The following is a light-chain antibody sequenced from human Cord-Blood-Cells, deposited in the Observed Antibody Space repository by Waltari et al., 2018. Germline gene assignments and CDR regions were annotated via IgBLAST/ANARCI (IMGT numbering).Light chain of an antibody. V-gene: IGLV2-23*01. Sequence: QSALTQPASVSGSPGQSITISCTGTSSDVGSYNLVSWYQQHPGKAHKLMIYEGSKRPSGVSNRFSGSKSGNTASLTISGLQAEDEADYYCCSYAGSSTLVFGGGTKPTVL. J-gene: IGLJ2*01. CDR3: CSYAGSSTLV. CDR2: EGS. CDR1: SSDVGSYNL.